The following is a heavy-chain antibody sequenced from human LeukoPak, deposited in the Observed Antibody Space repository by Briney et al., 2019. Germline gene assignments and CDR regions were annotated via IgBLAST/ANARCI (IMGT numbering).Heavy chain of an antibody. V-gene: IGHV3-33*01. CDR1: GFTFSSYG. Sequence: GGSLRLSCAASGFTFSSYGMHWVRQAPGKGLEWVALIWYDGSNKYYTDSVKGRLTISRDNSKNTLYLQMNSLRAEDTAIYYCAREGPRGNSQFDYWGQGTLVTVSS. CDR3: AREGPRGNSQFDY. J-gene: IGHJ4*02. CDR2: IWYDGSNK. D-gene: IGHD2/OR15-2a*01.